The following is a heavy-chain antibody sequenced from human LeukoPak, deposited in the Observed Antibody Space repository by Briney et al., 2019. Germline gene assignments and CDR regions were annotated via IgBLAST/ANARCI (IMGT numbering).Heavy chain of an antibody. V-gene: IGHV4-4*07. CDR3: ARDFYGLDNSFDP. D-gene: IGHD2/OR15-2a*01. CDR1: GGSISSYY. J-gene: IGHJ5*02. CDR2: IYTSGST. Sequence: SETLSLTCTVSGGSISSYYWTWGREPAGKGLEWIGRIYTSGSTKYNPSLKSRVTMSVDTSKNQFSLKLSSVTAADTAVYYCARDFYGLDNSFDPWGQGTLVTVSS.